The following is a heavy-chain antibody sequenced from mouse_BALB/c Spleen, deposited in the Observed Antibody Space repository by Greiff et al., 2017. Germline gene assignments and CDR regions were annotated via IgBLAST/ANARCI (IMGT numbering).Heavy chain of an antibody. CDR3: ARKDYRYDDGDY. Sequence: QVQLQQPGAELVRPGASVKLSCKASGYTFTSYWMNWVKQRPGQGLEWIGMIDPSDSETHYNQMFKGKATLTADTSSSTAYMQLSSLTSEDSAVYFCARKDYRYDDGDYRGQGTTLTVSS. CDR2: IDPSDSET. CDR1: GYTFTSYW. J-gene: IGHJ2*01. D-gene: IGHD2-14*01. V-gene: IGHV1-61*01.